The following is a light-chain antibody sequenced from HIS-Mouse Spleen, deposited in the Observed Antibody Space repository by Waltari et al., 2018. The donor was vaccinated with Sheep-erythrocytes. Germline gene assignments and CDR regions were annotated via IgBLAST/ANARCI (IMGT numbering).Light chain of an antibody. CDR2: DDS. CDR1: NIGSKS. J-gene: IGLJ1*01. Sequence: SYVLTQPPSVSVAPGKTARITCGGNNIGSKSVHWYQQKPGQAPVLVVYDDSDRHSGIAWRFSGSNSGNTATLTISRVEAEEEADYYCKVWDSSSDHYFFGTGTKVTVL. V-gene: IGLV3-21*03. CDR3: KVWDSSSDHYF.